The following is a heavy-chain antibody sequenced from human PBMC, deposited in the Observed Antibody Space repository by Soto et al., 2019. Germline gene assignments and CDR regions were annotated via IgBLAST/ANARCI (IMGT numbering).Heavy chain of an antibody. CDR2: IYYSGST. Sequence: SETLSLTCTVSGGSISSGDYYWSWIRQPPGKGLEWIGYIYYSGSTNYNPSLKSRVTISVDTSKNQFSLKLSSVTAADTAVYYCARGRNLYYYYYYMDVWGKGTTVTVSS. CDR3: ARGRNLYYYYYYMDV. CDR1: GGSISSGDYY. J-gene: IGHJ6*03. V-gene: IGHV4-61*08.